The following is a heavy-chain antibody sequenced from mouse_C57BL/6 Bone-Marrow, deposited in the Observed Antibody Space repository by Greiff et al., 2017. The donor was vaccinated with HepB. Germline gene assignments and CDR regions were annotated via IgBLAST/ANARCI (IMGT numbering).Heavy chain of an antibody. CDR3: ARSTMITTRIFDY. CDR1: GYSITSGYS. CDR2: ISYDGSN. J-gene: IGHJ2*01. Sequence: ESGPGLVKPSQSLSLTCFVTGYSITSGYSWNWIRQFPGNKLEWMGYISYDGSNNYNPSLKNRISITRDTSQNQFLLKLNSVTTEDTATYYCARSTMITTRIFDYWVHGTTHTVSS. D-gene: IGHD2-4*01. V-gene: IGHV3-6*01.